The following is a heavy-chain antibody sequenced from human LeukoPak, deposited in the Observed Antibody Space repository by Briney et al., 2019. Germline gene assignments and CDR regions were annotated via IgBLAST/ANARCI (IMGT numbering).Heavy chain of an antibody. D-gene: IGHD3-22*01. CDR3: AKSPGSESPYYYDSSGYYYDY. CDR1: GFTFDDYA. J-gene: IGHJ4*02. V-gene: IGHV3-9*01. Sequence: GRSLRLSCAASGFTFDDYAMHWVRQAPGKGLEWVSGISWNSGSIGYADSVKGRFTISRDNAKNSLYLQMNSLRAEDTALYYCAKSPGSESPYYYDSSGYYYDYWGQGTLVTVSS. CDR2: ISWNSGSI.